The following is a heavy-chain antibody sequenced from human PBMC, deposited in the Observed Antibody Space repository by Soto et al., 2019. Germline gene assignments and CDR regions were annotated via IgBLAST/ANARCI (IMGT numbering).Heavy chain of an antibody. V-gene: IGHV3-23*01. CDR1: GCTFSSYA. D-gene: IGHD3-22*01. J-gene: IGHJ1*01. CDR2: ISGSGGST. Sequence: EVQLLESGGGLVQPGGSLRLSCAASGCTFSSYAMSWVRQAPGKGLEWVSAISGSGGSTYDADSVKGRFTISRDNSKNTLYLQMNSLRAEDTAVYYCAKDQGDYDSSGYYYVGYFQHWGQGTLVTVSS. CDR3: AKDQGDYDSSGYYYVGYFQH.